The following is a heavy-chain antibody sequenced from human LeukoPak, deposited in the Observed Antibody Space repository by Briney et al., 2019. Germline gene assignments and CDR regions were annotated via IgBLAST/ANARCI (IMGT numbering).Heavy chain of an antibody. CDR1: GFTFSAHA. CDR2: INSNGDST. V-gene: IGHV3-64D*09. D-gene: IGHD6-13*01. CDR3: AKRGHYSINWYHYFDY. J-gene: IGHJ4*02. Sequence: GGSLRLSCSVSGFTFSAHAMHWVRQPPGKGLEFLSSINSNGDSTYHADSVKGRFTISRDNSRSTLYLQMRSLRPEDTAVYYCAKRGHYSINWYHYFDYWGQGTLVTVSS.